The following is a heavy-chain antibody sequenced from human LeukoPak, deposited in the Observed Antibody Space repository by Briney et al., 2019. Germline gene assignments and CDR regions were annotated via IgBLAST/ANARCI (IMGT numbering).Heavy chain of an antibody. CDR1: GFTFSAYW. J-gene: IGHJ4*02. Sequence: PGGSLRLSCAASGFTFSAYWMTWVRQAPGKGLEWLANINEGANVKFYVDSVKGRFIISRDNTKNSLYLRMSILRAEDTALYYCARVGKNGWDFDHWGQGTLVTVSS. D-gene: IGHD6-19*01. V-gene: IGHV3-7*01. CDR2: INEGANVK. CDR3: ARVGKNGWDFDH.